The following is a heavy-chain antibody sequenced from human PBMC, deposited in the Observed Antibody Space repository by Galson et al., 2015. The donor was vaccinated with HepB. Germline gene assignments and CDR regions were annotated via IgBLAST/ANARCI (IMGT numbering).Heavy chain of an antibody. CDR3: ARDPPYCGGDCYSGVYFDY. V-gene: IGHV3-30*04. D-gene: IGHD2-21*02. J-gene: IGHJ4*02. CDR1: GFTFSSYA. Sequence: SLRLSCAASGFTFSSYAMHWVRQAPGKGLEWVAVISYDGSNKYYADSVKGRFTISRDNSKNTLYLQMNSLRAEDTAVYYCARDPPYCGGDCYSGVYFDYWGQGTLVTVSS. CDR2: ISYDGSNK.